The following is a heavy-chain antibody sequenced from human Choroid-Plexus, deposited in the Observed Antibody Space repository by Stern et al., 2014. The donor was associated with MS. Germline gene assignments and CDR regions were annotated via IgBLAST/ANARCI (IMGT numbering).Heavy chain of an antibody. CDR3: AKDLQYLTYFFDH. V-gene: IGHV3-30*18. CDR1: GFTFGSCA. CDR2: VSDDGSNK. J-gene: IGHJ5*02. Sequence: VQLVQSGGGVVQPGRPLRLSCVASGFTFGSCAMHWVRQAPGKGLEWVAGVSDDGSNKYYADSVKGRFTISRDNSQNTLYMQMSSLRPEDTAVYYCAKDLQYLTYFFDHGGQGSLVTVSS. D-gene: IGHD2/OR15-2a*01.